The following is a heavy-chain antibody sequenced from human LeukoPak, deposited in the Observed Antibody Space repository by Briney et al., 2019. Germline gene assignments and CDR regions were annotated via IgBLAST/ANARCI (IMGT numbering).Heavy chain of an antibody. V-gene: IGHV3-48*03. CDR2: ISSSGSTI. D-gene: IGHD6-13*01. Sequence: PGGSLRLSCAASGFTISSYEMNWVRQAPGKGLEWVSYISSSGSTIYYADSVKGRFTISRDNAKNSLYLQMNSLRAEDTAVYYCARLWAAAAAFDYWGQGTLVTVSS. CDR1: GFTISSYE. J-gene: IGHJ4*02. CDR3: ARLWAAAAAFDY.